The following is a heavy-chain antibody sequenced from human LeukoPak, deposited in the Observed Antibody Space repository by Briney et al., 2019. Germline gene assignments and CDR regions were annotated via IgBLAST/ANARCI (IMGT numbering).Heavy chain of an antibody. V-gene: IGHV1-18*01. D-gene: IGHD3-16*01. Sequence: GASVKVSCKASGYTFTSYGITWVRQAPGQGLEWMGWISAYNGYTNYAQKLQGRVTMTTDTSTSTAYMELRSLRSDDTAVYYCARDLGYHGRGWYFDLWGRGTLVTVSS. J-gene: IGHJ2*01. CDR1: GYTFTSYG. CDR3: ARDLGYHGRGWYFDL. CDR2: ISAYNGYT.